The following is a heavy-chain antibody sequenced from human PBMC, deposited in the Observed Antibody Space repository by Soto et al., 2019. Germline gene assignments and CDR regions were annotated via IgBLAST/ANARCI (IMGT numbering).Heavy chain of an antibody. CDR1: GYTFSSYG. CDR3: ARSIAAAVDLDY. J-gene: IGHJ4*02. D-gene: IGHD6-13*01. V-gene: IGHV1-18*01. CDR2: ISAYNGNT. Sequence: QVQLVQSGAEVKKPGASVKVSCKASGYTFSSYGISWVRQAPGQGLEWMGWISAYNGNTNYAQKLQGRVTMTTDTSQSTGYMEVRSLRSDDTAVYYCARSIAAAVDLDYWGQGTLVTVSS.